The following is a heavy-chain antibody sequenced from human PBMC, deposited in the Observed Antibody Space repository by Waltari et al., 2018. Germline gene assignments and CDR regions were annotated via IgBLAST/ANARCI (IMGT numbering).Heavy chain of an antibody. CDR2: ISGSGGST. CDR3: AKEKAVGATERPLYYYYGMDV. D-gene: IGHD1-26*01. CDR1: GFTFSSYA. Sequence: EVQLLESGGGLVQPGGSLRLYCAASGFTFSSYAMSWVRQAPGKGLEWVSAISGSGGSTNYADSVKGRYTSSRDNSKNTLYLQMNSLRAEDTAVYYCAKEKAVGATERPLYYYYGMDVWGQGTTVTVSS. V-gene: IGHV3-23*01. J-gene: IGHJ6*02.